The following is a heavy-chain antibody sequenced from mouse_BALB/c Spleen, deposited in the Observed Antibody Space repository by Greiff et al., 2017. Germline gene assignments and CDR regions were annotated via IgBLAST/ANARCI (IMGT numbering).Heavy chain of an antibody. CDR1: GFSLTSYG. V-gene: IGHV2-2*02. J-gene: IGHJ2*01. CDR3: ASSYGNYYFDY. Sequence: QVQLKESGPGLVQPSQSLSITCTVSGFSLTSYGVHWVRQSPGKGLEWLGVIWSGGSTDYNAAFISRLSISKDNSKSQVFFKMNSLQANNTAIYYCASSYGNYYFDYWGQGTTLTVSS. CDR2: IWSGGST. D-gene: IGHD2-10*02.